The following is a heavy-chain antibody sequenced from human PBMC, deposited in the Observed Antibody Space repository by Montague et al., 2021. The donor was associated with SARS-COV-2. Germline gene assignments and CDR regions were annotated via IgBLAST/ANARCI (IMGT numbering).Heavy chain of an antibody. J-gene: IGHJ4*02. V-gene: IGHV4-39*07. CDR1: GGSISSSSYY. CDR2: MYYSQST. Sequence: SETLPLTCTVSGGSISSSSYYWCWIRQPPAQGLELLGSMYYSQSTYYYSSLTIRVTISVYTSKNQFSLNLSSVTAADTAVYYCARDLCMWLSAEGSFDYWGQGTPVTVSS. D-gene: IGHD2-8*01. CDR3: ARDLCMWLSAEGSFDY.